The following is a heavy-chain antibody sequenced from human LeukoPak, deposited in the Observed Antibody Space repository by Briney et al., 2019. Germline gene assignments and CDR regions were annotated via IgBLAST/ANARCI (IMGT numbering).Heavy chain of an antibody. CDR2: MDPNSGNT. D-gene: IGHD3-16*01. J-gene: IGHJ5*02. V-gene: IGHV1-8*01. CDR1: GYTFSSYG. Sequence: ASVKVSCKASGYTFSSYGINWVRQAAGQGPEWKGWMDPNSGNTGYAQKFQGRVTMTRNTSISTAYMELSSLESEDTAVYYCARMYYEDRREVNWSDPWGQGTLVTVSS. CDR3: ARMYYEDRREVNWSDP.